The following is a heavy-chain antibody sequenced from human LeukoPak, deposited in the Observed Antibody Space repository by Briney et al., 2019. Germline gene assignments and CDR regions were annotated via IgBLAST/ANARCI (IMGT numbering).Heavy chain of an antibody. D-gene: IGHD3-22*01. CDR2: ISGSGGST. J-gene: IGHJ4*02. CDR1: GFTFSSYA. V-gene: IGHV3-23*01. CDR3: ARDSSGYNY. Sequence: GGSLRLSCAASGFTFSSYAMSWVRQAPGKGLEWVSAISGSGGSTYYADSVKGRFTISRDNAKNSLYLQMNSLRAEDTAVYYCARDSSGYNYWGQGTLVTVSS.